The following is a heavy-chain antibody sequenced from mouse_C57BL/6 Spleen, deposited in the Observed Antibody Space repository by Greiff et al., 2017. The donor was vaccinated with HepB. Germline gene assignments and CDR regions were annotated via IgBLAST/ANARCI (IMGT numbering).Heavy chain of an antibody. V-gene: IGHV5-9-1*02. J-gene: IGHJ4*01. CDR1: GFTFSSYA. Sequence: EVKLVESGEGLVKPGGSLKLSCAASGFTFSSYAMSWVRQTPEKRLEWVAYISSGGDYIYYADTVKGRFTISRDNARNTLYLQMSSLKSEDTAMYYCTRGGSQDPYYAMDYCGEGTSVTVSS. CDR2: ISSGGDYI. CDR3: TRGGSQDPYYAMDY.